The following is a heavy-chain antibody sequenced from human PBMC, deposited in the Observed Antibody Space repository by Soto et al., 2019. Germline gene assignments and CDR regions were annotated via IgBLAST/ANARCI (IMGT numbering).Heavy chain of an antibody. D-gene: IGHD5-18*01. V-gene: IGHV3-33*01. CDR2: IWYDGSNK. CDR1: GFTFSSYG. Sequence: GGPQGLSCAASGFTFSSYGMHWVRQAPGKGLGWVAVIWYDGSNKYYADSVKGRFTISRDNSKNTLYLQMNSLRAEDTAVYYCAREGDQYSYGKKPFDYWGXGT. J-gene: IGHJ4*02. CDR3: AREGDQYSYGKKPFDY.